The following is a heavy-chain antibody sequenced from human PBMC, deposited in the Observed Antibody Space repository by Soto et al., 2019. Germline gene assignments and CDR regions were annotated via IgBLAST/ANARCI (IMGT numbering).Heavy chain of an antibody. Sequence: GSRRLSCASSGFTFSSYCISWVRQAPGKGLEWLSNIKQDGSEKYYVDSVKGRFTISRDNAKNSLYLQMNSLRAEDTAVYYCARGSSGWYVNWFDPWGQGTLVTVSS. CDR1: GFTFSSYC. CDR2: IKQDGSEK. V-gene: IGHV3-7*04. D-gene: IGHD6-19*01. J-gene: IGHJ5*02. CDR3: ARGSSGWYVNWFDP.